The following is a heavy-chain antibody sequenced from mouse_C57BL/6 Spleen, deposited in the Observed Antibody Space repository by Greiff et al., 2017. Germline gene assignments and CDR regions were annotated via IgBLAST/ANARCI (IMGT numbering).Heavy chain of an antibody. J-gene: IGHJ1*03. Sequence: QVQLKQSGAELVRPGTSVKVSCKASGYAFTNYLIEWVKQRPGQGLEWIGVINPGSGGTNYNEKFKGKATLHADKSSSTAYMQLSSLTSEDSAVYFCARSHYYGSSRWYFDVWGTGTTVTVSS. D-gene: IGHD1-1*01. CDR2: INPGSGGT. CDR3: ARSHYYGSSRWYFDV. V-gene: IGHV1-54*01. CDR1: GYAFTNYL.